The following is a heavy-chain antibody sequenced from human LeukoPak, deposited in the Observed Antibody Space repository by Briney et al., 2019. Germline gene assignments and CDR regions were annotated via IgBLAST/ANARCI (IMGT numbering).Heavy chain of an antibody. J-gene: IGHJ6*02. CDR1: GGSISNYY. V-gene: IGHV4-4*07. Sequence: PSETLSLTCNVSGGSISNYYWTWIRQPAGKGLEWIGRIYSSGTTTYNPSLKSRVAMSVDTSRNQFSLKLSSVTAADTAVYYCARVSTIAVAGSSYYYPMDVWGQGTTVTVSS. CDR3: ARVSTIAVAGSSYYYPMDV. D-gene: IGHD6-19*01. CDR2: IYSSGTT.